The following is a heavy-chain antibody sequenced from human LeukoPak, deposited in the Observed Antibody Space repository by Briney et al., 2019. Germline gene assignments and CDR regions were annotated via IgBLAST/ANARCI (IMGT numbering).Heavy chain of an antibody. J-gene: IGHJ3*02. CDR1: GGSISSSNW. V-gene: IGHV4-4*02. D-gene: IGHD2-2*01. Sequence: PSGTLSLTCAVSGGSISSSNWWSLVRQPPGKGLQWIGEIYHSGSTNYNPSLKSRVTISVDKSKNQFSLKLSSVTAADTAGYYCARGLSRSFAFDIWGQGTMLTVSS. CDR3: ARGLSRSFAFDI. CDR2: IYHSGST.